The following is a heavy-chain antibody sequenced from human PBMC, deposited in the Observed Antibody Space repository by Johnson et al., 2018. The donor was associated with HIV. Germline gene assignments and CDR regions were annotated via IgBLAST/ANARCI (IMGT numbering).Heavy chain of an antibody. CDR1: GFTFSSYD. Sequence: VQLVESGGDLVQPGGSLRLSCAASGFTFSSYDMHWVRQVRGKGLEWVSGIGTIDDTYYSDSVKGRFTISRENAKNSLYLQMNSLRAEDTAMYYCARGHHDSGYPLEAFDIWGQGTMVSVSS. D-gene: IGHD3-22*01. CDR2: IGTIDDT. V-gene: IGHV3-13*01. J-gene: IGHJ3*02. CDR3: ARGHHDSGYPLEAFDI.